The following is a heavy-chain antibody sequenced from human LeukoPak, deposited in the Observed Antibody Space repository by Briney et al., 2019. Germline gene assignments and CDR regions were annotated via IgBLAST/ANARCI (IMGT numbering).Heavy chain of an antibody. Sequence: SVKVSCKASGGTFSSYAISWVRQAPGQGLEWMGRIIPIFGTANYAQKFQGRVTITTDESTSTAYMDLSSLRSEDTAVYYCARVMDSSGWYSDYWGQGTLVTVSS. CDR2: IIPIFGTA. D-gene: IGHD6-19*01. CDR1: GGTFSSYA. V-gene: IGHV1-69*05. J-gene: IGHJ4*02. CDR3: ARVMDSSGWYSDY.